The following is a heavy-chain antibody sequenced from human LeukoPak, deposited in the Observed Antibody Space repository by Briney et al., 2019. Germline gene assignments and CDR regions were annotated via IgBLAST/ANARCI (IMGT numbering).Heavy chain of an antibody. J-gene: IGHJ4*02. CDR3: ARGWWELLNFFDY. D-gene: IGHD1-26*01. CDR2: ISYDGSNK. Sequence: PGGSLRLSCAASGFTFSSYAMHWVRQAPGKGLEWVAVISYDGSNKYYADSVKGRFTISRDNSKNTLFLQMNSLRAEDTAVYYCARGWWELLNFFDYWGQGTLVTVSS. CDR1: GFTFSSYA. V-gene: IGHV3-30-3*01.